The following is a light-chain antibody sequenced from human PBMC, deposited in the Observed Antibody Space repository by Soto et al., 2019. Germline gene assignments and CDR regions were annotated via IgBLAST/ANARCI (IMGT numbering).Light chain of an antibody. CDR2: EVS. J-gene: IGLJ3*02. V-gene: IGLV2-8*01. CDR1: SGDVGNYKY. CDR3: SSYAGSNNWV. Sequence: QSALTQSPSASGSPGQSVTISCTGTSGDVGNYKYVSWYQQHPGKAPKLMIYEVSKRPSGVPDRFSGSKSGNTASLTVSGLQAEDEADYYCSSYAGSNNWVFGGGTKLTVL.